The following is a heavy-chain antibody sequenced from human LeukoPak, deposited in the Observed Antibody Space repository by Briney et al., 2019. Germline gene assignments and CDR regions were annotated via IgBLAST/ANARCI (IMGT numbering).Heavy chain of an antibody. CDR1: GFSFTNTC. CDR3: ATEGGSGSYYGDGAFDM. D-gene: IGHD3-10*01. J-gene: IGHJ3*02. Sequence: GGSLRLSCEASGFSFTNTCMSCVRQAPGKGLEWVGRVKSKADDGTTDYAAPVQGRFTISRDDSKNTLSLQMNSLKTEDTAAYYCATEGGSGSYYGDGAFDMWGQGTMVTVSS. V-gene: IGHV3-15*01. CDR2: VKSKADDGTT.